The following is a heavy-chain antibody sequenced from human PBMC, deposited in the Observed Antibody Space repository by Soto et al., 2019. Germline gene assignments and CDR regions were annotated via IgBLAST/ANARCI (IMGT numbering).Heavy chain of an antibody. V-gene: IGHV3-23*01. CDR2: ISGSGGNA. CDR3: AKDGASGSYPPYYYFGMDV. CDR1: GFTFSSYA. J-gene: IGHJ6*02. D-gene: IGHD1-26*01. Sequence: PGGSLRLSCAASGFTFSSYAMSWVRQAPGKGLEWVSTISGSGGNAYYADSVKGRFSISRDNSKNTLRLQMNSLRADDTAVYYCAKDGASGSYPPYYYFGMDVWGQGTTVTAP.